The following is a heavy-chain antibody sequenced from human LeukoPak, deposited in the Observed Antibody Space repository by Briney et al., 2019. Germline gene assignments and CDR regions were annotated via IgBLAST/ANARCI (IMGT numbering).Heavy chain of an antibody. V-gene: IGHV4-34*01. CDR2: INHSGST. CDR3: ARVGYNYGIDY. J-gene: IGHJ4*02. D-gene: IGHD5-18*01. CDR1: GGSFSGYY. Sequence: SETLSLTCAVYGGSFSGYYWSRIRQPPGKGLEWIGEINHSGSTNYNPSLKSRVTISVDTSKNQFSLKLSSVTAADTAVYYCARVGYNYGIDYWGQGTLVTVSS.